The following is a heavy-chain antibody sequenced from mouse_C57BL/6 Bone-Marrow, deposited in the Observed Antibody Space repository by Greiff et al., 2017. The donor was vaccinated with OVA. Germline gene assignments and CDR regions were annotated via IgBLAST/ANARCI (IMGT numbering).Heavy chain of an antibody. Sequence: QVQLQQPGAELVKPGASVKLSCKASGYTFTSYWMQWVKQRPGQGLEWIGEIDPSDSYTNYNQKFKGKATLTVDTSSSTAYMQLSSLTSEDSAVYYCARGDDYDPFAYWGQGTLVTVSA. CDR2: IDPSDSYT. CDR1: GYTFTSYW. D-gene: IGHD2-4*01. V-gene: IGHV1-50*01. J-gene: IGHJ3*01. CDR3: ARGDDYDPFAY.